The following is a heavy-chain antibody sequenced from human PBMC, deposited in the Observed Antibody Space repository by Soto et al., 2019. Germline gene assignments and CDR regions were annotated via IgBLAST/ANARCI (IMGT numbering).Heavy chain of an antibody. J-gene: IGHJ4*02. V-gene: IGHV4-39*01. Sequence: SSETLSLTCTVSYGSISTTHVFWAWVRQSPGKGLEWIGNVDYSGTAYFNPSLGSRVTFPVDTSKNQFSLTLYSVTAADTAVYYCARISGSNFDYWGQGTRVTVSS. CDR1: YGSISTTHVF. D-gene: IGHD4-4*01. CDR2: VDYSGTA. CDR3: ARISGSNFDY.